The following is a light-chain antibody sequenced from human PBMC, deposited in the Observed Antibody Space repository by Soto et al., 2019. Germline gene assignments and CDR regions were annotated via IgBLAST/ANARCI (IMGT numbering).Light chain of an antibody. CDR2: EVS. CDR1: SSDVGGYNY. V-gene: IGLV2-14*01. CDR3: SSYTSSSTDV. Sequence: QSVLTQPASGSGSPGQSITISCTGTSSDVGGYNYVSWYQQHPGKAPKLMIYEVSNRPSGVSNRFSGSKSGNTASLTISGLQAEDEADYYCSSYTSSSTDVFGTGTKVTVL. J-gene: IGLJ1*01.